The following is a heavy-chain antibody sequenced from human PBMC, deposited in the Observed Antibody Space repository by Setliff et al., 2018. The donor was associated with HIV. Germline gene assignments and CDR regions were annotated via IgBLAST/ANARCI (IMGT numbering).Heavy chain of an antibody. CDR2: IRSKADKYAT. CDR1: GFTFSGAE. CDR3: ATVRAYYYDSSGQEYFQH. J-gene: IGHJ1*01. V-gene: IGHV3-73*01. Sequence: GESLKISCAASGFTFSGAEIHWVRQASGKGLEWVGRIRSKADKYATDYGASAKGRFIISRDDSKKTAYLQMSSLRAEDTAMYYCATVRAYYYDSSGQEYFQHWGQGTLVTVSS. D-gene: IGHD3-22*01.